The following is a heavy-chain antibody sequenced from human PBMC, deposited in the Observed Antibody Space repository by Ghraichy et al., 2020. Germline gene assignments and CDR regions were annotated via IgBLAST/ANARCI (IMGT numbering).Heavy chain of an antibody. CDR1: GWALGASGGG. CDR2: MYWDDDK. J-gene: IGHJ4*02. V-gene: IGHV2-5*02. D-gene: IGHD3-9*01. CDR3: ARSYYDVLEDC. Sequence: GWALGASGGGVGWMRQPPGKALEWRAVMYWDDDKRYSPSLKSRLTITKDTSKNQVVLTMTNMDPVDTATYYCARSYYDVLEDCWGQGTLVTVSS.